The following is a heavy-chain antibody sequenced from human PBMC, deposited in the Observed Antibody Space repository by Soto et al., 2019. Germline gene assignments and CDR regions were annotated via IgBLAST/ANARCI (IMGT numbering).Heavy chain of an antibody. CDR1: GFTFSSYT. CDR2: ISSSSSYI. Sequence: EVQLMESGGGLVKPGGSLRLSCAASGFTFSSYTMIWVRQAPGKGLEWVSSISSSSSYIYYADSVKGRFTIYRDNAKNSLYLQMNSLRAEATALYYCARFGYTTEAHWGQGTQVTVSS. D-gene: IGHD1-1*01. CDR3: ARFGYTTEAH. J-gene: IGHJ4*02. V-gene: IGHV3-21*01.